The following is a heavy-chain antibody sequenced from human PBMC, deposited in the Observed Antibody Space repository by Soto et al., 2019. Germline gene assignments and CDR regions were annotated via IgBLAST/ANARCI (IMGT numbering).Heavy chain of an antibody. CDR1: GGSISSSSYY. D-gene: IGHD5-12*01. V-gene: IGHV4-39*01. CDR2: IYYSGST. J-gene: IGHJ4*02. CDR3: ARLGSGYSGYDWDYWGQGTLVTVSSGKKRGASVKVSCKASGYSFTRYGSAWQLDY. Sequence: PSETLSLTCTVSGGSISSSSYYWGWIRQPPGKGLEWIGSIYYSGSTYYNPSLKSRVTISVDTSKNQFSLKLSSVTAADTAVYYCARLGSGYSGYDWDYWGQGTLVTVSSGKKRGASVKVSCKASGYSFTRYGSAWQLDYWGQGTLVTVSS.